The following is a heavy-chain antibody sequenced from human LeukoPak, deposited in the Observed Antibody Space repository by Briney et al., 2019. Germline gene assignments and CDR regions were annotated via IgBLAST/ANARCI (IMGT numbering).Heavy chain of an antibody. V-gene: IGHV4-39*01. J-gene: IGHJ6*03. Sequence: PSETLSLTCTVSGGFISSSSYYWGWIRQPPGKGLEWIANIYYSGSTYYNPSLKSRVTISVDTSKNQLSLKLSAVTAADTAVYYCASVRRGFGESSKYYSYYYMDVWGNGTTVPIS. CDR2: IYYSGST. CDR1: GGFISSSSYY. D-gene: IGHD3-10*01. CDR3: ASVRRGFGESSKYYSYYYMDV.